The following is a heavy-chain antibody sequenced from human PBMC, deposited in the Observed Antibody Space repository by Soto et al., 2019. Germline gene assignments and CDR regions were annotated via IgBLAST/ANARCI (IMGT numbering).Heavy chain of an antibody. J-gene: IGHJ6*02. D-gene: IGHD1-1*01. CDR3: ARAAEYNWSDDDYYYYGMDV. V-gene: IGHV1-18*01. Sequence: QVQLVQSGAEVKKPGASVKVSCKASGYTFTSYGISWVRQAPGQGLEWMGWISAYNGNTNYAQKLQGRVTMTTDTSXNTYYXXLRSRRSDDTAVYYCARAAEYNWSDDDYYYYGMDVWGQGTTVTVSS. CDR1: GYTFTSYG. CDR2: ISAYNGNT.